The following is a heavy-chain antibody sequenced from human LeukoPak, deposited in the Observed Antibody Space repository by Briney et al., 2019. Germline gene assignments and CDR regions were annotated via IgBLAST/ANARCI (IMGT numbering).Heavy chain of an antibody. V-gene: IGHV5-51*01. D-gene: IGHD6-13*01. CDR3: ARSGSRSSSWYPYFGY. Sequence: GESLKISCKGSGYSFTSYWIGWVRQMPGKGLEWMGIIYPGDSDTRYSPSFQGQVTISADKSISTAYLPWSSLKASDTAMYYCARSGSRSSSWYPYFGYWGQGTLVTVSS. CDR2: IYPGDSDT. J-gene: IGHJ4*02. CDR1: GYSFTSYW.